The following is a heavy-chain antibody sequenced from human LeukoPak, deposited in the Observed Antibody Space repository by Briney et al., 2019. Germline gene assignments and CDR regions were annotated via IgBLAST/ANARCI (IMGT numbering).Heavy chain of an antibody. V-gene: IGHV4-39*01. CDR1: GGSISSSSYY. CDR2: IYYSGST. D-gene: IGHD1-1*01. J-gene: IGHJ4*02. CDR3: ARHYGTGTTGFDY. Sequence: PSETLSLTCTVSGGSISSSSYYWGWIRQPPGKGLEWIGSIYYSGSTYYNPSLKSRVTISVDTSKNQFSLKLSSVTAADTAVYYCARHYGTGTTGFDYWGQGTLVTVSS.